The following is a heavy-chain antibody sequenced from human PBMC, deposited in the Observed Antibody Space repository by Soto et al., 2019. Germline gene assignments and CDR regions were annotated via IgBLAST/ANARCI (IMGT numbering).Heavy chain of an antibody. D-gene: IGHD6-13*01. Sequence: PSETLSLTCVVSGYSISSGYYWGWIRQPPGKGLEWIGSIYHSGTTYYNPSLKSRVTTSLDTSRNQFSLKLTSVTAADTAVYYCARSLSTSSWYAGSWGQGTLVTVSS. V-gene: IGHV4-38-2*01. CDR3: ARSLSTSSWYAGS. CDR1: GYSISSGYY. CDR2: IYHSGTT. J-gene: IGHJ5*02.